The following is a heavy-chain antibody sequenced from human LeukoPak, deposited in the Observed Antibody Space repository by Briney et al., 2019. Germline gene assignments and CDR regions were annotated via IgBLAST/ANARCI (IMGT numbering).Heavy chain of an antibody. Sequence: ASVKVSCKASGGTFSSYAISWVRQAPGQRLEWMGGIIPIFGTANYAQKFQGRVTITADESTSTAYMELSSLRSEDTAVYYCAREDILTGYIGYWGQGTLVTVSS. CDR1: GGTFSSYA. J-gene: IGHJ4*02. D-gene: IGHD3-9*01. CDR3: AREDILTGYIGY. CDR2: IIPIFGTA. V-gene: IGHV1-69*13.